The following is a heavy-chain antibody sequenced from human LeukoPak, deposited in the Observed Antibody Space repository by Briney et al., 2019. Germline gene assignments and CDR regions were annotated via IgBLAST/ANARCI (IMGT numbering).Heavy chain of an antibody. CDR2: IYYSGST. Sequence: SETLSLTCTVSGASISSYYWSWIRQPPGKGLEYIGYIYYSGSTNYNPSLKSRVTISVDTSKNQFSLKLSSVTAADTAVYYCARTHAGQWLVRHTFDYWGQGTLVTISS. D-gene: IGHD6-19*01. CDR1: GASISSYY. J-gene: IGHJ4*02. CDR3: ARTHAGQWLVRHTFDY. V-gene: IGHV4-59*12.